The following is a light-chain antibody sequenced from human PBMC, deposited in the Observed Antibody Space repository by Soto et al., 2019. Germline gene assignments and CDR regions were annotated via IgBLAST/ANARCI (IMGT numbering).Light chain of an antibody. J-gene: IGLJ2*01. Sequence: QSVLTQPPSVSGAPGQRVTISCTGSRSNIGAGYDVHWYHQLPGTAPKLLIYGNSNRPSGVPDRFSGSKSGTSASLAITGLQAEDEADYYCQSYDSSLSGSVFGGGTKLTVL. CDR3: QSYDSSLSGSV. CDR1: RSNIGAGYD. V-gene: IGLV1-40*01. CDR2: GNS.